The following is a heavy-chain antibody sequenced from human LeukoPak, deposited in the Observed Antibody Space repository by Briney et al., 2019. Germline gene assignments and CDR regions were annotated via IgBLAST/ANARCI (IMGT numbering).Heavy chain of an antibody. CDR2: IKQDGSEK. D-gene: IGHD3-22*01. CDR1: GFTFSSYW. Sequence: GGSLRLSCAASGFTFSSYWMSWVRQAPGKGLEWVANIKQDGSEKYYVDSVKGRFTISRDNAKNSLYLQMNSLRAEGTAVYYCARTDSSGYYGNYGMDVWGQGTTVTVSS. CDR3: ARTDSSGYYGNYGMDV. V-gene: IGHV3-7*01. J-gene: IGHJ6*02.